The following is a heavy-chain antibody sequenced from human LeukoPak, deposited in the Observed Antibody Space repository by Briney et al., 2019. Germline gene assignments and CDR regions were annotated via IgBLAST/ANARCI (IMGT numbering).Heavy chain of an antibody. D-gene: IGHD2-2*01. Sequence: GASVKVSCKSSGYRFTSHDMHWVRQAPGQGLEWMGIINPSGGSTSYAQRFQGRVAMTRDTSTTTVYMEVNSLTSEDTAVYSCARDGPTAAPFDYWGQGTLVTVSS. J-gene: IGHJ4*02. CDR2: INPSGGST. CDR3: ARDGPTAAPFDY. V-gene: IGHV1-46*01. CDR1: GYRFTSHD.